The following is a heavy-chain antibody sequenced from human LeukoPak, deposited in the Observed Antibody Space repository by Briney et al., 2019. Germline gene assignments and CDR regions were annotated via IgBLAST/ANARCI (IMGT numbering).Heavy chain of an antibody. Sequence: GESLKISCKGSGYSFTSYWIGWVRPMPGKGLEWMGIIYPGDSDTRYSPSFQGQVAISADKSISTAYLQWSSLKASYTAMYYCARQYCSSTSCYTAPVDYWGQGTLVTVSS. D-gene: IGHD2-2*02. CDR1: GYSFTSYW. CDR3: ARQYCSSTSCYTAPVDY. J-gene: IGHJ4*02. CDR2: IYPGDSDT. V-gene: IGHV5-51*01.